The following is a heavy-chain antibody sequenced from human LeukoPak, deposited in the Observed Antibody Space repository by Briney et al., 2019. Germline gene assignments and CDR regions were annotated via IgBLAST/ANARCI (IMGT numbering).Heavy chain of an antibody. CDR2: ISAYNGNT. CDR3: ARDTPPLYIAVAGDFDY. Sequence: ASVKVSCKASGGTFSSYTISWVRQAPGQGLEWMGWISAYNGNTNYAQKLQGRVTMTTDTSTSTAYMELRSLRSDDTAVYYCARDTPPLYIAVAGDFDYWGQGTLVTVSS. V-gene: IGHV1-18*01. J-gene: IGHJ4*02. CDR1: GGTFSSYT. D-gene: IGHD6-19*01.